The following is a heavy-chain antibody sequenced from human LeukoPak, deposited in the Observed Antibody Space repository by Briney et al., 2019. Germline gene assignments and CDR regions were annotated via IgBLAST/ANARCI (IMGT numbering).Heavy chain of an antibody. Sequence: GGSLRLSCVASGFTFNSYPIHWVRQAPGKGLEWVAVISYDGSNKYYADSVKGRFTISRDNSQNTVFLQMNSLRTEDTAVYYCARRDTGNSLYFDYWGQGTLVTVSS. CDR2: ISYDGSNK. D-gene: IGHD4-23*01. V-gene: IGHV3-30-3*01. J-gene: IGHJ4*02. CDR1: GFTFNSYP. CDR3: ARRDTGNSLYFDY.